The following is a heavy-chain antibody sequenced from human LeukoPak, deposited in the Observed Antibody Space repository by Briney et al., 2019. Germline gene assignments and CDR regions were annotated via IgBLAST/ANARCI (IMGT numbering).Heavy chain of an antibody. CDR2: IIPILGIA. J-gene: IGHJ3*02. Sequence: ASVKVSCKASGGTFSSYAISWVRQAPGQGLEWMGRIIPILGIANYAQQFQGRVTITADKSTSTAYMELSSLRSEDTAVYYCARDTLADRNDYAFDIWGQGTMVTVSS. V-gene: IGHV1-69*04. D-gene: IGHD1-1*01. CDR3: ARDTLADRNDYAFDI. CDR1: GGTFSSYA.